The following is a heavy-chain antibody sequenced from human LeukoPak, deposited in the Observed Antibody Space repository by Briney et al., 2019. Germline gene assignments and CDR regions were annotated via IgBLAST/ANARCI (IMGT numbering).Heavy chain of an antibody. CDR2: ISSSSSYT. CDR1: GFTFSDYY. J-gene: IGHJ6*02. CDR3: ARDSTSHPATYYDFWSGYFDYYYGMDV. V-gene: IGHV3-11*06. D-gene: IGHD3-3*01. Sequence: GGSLRLSCAASGFTFSDYYMSWIRQAPGKGLEWVSYISSSSSYTNYADSVKGRFTISRGNAKNSLYLQMNSLRAEDTAVYYCARDSTSHPATYYDFWSGYFDYYYGMDVWGQGTTVTVSS.